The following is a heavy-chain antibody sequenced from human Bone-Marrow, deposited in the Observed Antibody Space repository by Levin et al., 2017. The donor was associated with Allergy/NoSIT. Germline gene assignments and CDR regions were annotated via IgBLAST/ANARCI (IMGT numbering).Heavy chain of an antibody. CDR2: IYSGGST. J-gene: IGHJ6*02. CDR1: GFTVSSNY. CDR3: ARETATGYYYYGMDV. V-gene: IGHV3-53*01. Sequence: GESLKISCAASGFTVSSNYMSWVRQAPGKGLEWVSVIYSGGSTYYADSVKGRFTISRDNSKNTLYLQMNSLRAEDTAVYYCARETATGYYYYGMDVWGQGTTVTVSS. D-gene: IGHD1-14*01.